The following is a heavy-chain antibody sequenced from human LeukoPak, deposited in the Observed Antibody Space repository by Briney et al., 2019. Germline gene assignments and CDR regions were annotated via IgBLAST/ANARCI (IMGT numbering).Heavy chain of an antibody. J-gene: IGHJ5*02. V-gene: IGHV3-11*01. CDR2: ISSSGSTI. Sequence: GGSLRLSCAASGFTFSDYYMSWIRQAPGKGLEWVSYISSSGSTIYYADSVKGRFTISRDNAKNSLYLQMNSLRAEDTAVYYCTTDSPRSATSYYDFWSGLFDPWGQGTLVTVSS. D-gene: IGHD3-3*01. CDR3: TTDSPRSATSYYDFWSGLFDP. CDR1: GFTFSDYY.